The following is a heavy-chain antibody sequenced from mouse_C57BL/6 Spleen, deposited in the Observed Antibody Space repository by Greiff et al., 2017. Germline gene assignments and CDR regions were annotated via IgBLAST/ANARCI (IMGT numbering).Heavy chain of an antibody. CDR3: ARGLRYGSSSPYAMDY. CDR1: GYSFTGYF. CDR2: INPYNGDT. J-gene: IGHJ4*01. D-gene: IGHD1-1*01. Sequence: EVQLVESGPELVKPGDSVKISCKASGYSFTGYFMNWVMQSHGKSLEWIGRINPYNGDTFYNQKFKGKATLTVDKSSSTAHMELRSLTSEDSAVYYCARGLRYGSSSPYAMDYWGQGTSVTVSS. V-gene: IGHV1-20*01.